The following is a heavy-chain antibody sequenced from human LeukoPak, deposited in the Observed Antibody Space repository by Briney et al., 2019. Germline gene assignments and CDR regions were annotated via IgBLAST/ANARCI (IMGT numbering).Heavy chain of an antibody. V-gene: IGHV3-9*01. Sequence: GGSPRLSCAASGFTFDDYAMHWVRQAPGKGLEWVSGISWNSGSIGYADSVKGRFTISRDNAKNSLYLQMNSLRAEDTALYYCAKGYCSSTSCYFDYWGQGTLVTVSS. CDR2: ISWNSGSI. D-gene: IGHD2-2*01. CDR1: GFTFDDYA. CDR3: AKGYCSSTSCYFDY. J-gene: IGHJ4*02.